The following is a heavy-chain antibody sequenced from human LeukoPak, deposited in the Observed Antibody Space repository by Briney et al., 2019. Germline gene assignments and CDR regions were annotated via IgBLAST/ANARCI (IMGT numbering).Heavy chain of an antibody. V-gene: IGHV3-21*01. CDR2: ISSSSSYI. CDR1: GFTFRSYS. Sequence: GGSLRLSCAASGFTFRSYSMNWVRQAPGKGLEWVSSISSSSSYIYYADSVKGRFTISRDNAKNSLYLQMNSLRAEDTAVYYCARAVYDPGAFDIWGQGTMVTVSS. CDR3: ARAVYDPGAFDI. J-gene: IGHJ3*02. D-gene: IGHD5/OR15-5a*01.